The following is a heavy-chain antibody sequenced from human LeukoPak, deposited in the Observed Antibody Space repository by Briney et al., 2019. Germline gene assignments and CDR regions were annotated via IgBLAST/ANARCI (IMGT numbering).Heavy chain of an antibody. V-gene: IGHV3-11*01. D-gene: IGHD3-10*01. CDR3: ARGEYYHGSGSYYTDAFDI. CDR1: GFAFSDYY. CDR2: ISSSGSTI. J-gene: IGHJ3*02. Sequence: GGSLRLSCAASGFAFSDYYMSWIRQAPGKGLEWVSYISSSGSTIYYADSVKGRLTISRDNAKNSLYLQMNSLRAEDTAVYYCARGEYYHGSGSYYTDAFDIWGQGTMVTVSS.